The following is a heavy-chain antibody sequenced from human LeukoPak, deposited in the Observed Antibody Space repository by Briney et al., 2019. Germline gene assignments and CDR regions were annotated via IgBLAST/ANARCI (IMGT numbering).Heavy chain of an antibody. CDR1: GFSFRRNV. J-gene: IGHJ4*02. Sequence: PGGSLRLSFGAPGFSFRRNVRHWGRQAPGKGLEWVAIIWCDGSNAYYADSVNGRFTISRDNSKNTVYLQMNRLRAEDTAVYYCARDQGSTVTSRPLRGYFDYWGQGGLVTVSS. CDR3: ARDQGSTVTSRPLRGYFDY. V-gene: IGHV3-33*01. CDR2: IWCDGSNA. D-gene: IGHD3-22*01.